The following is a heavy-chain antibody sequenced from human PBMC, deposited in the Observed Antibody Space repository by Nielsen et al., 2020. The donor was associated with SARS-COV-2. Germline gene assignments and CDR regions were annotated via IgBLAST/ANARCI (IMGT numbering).Heavy chain of an antibody. Sequence: GESLKISCAASGFTFSSYAMSWVRQAPGKGLEWVSAISGSGGSTYYADSVKGRFTISRDNSKNTLYLQMNSLRAEDTAVYYCAFNYDYVWGSSPSWFDPWGQGTLVTVSS. CDR1: GFTFSSYA. V-gene: IGHV3-23*01. D-gene: IGHD3-16*01. CDR3: AFNYDYVWGSSPSWFDP. J-gene: IGHJ5*02. CDR2: ISGSGGST.